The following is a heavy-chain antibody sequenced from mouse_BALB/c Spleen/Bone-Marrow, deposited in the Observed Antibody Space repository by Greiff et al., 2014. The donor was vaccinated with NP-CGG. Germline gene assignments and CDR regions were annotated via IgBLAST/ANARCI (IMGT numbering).Heavy chain of an antibody. J-gene: IGHJ1*01. Sequence: DVKLVESGPGLVKPSQSLSLTCTVTGYSITSDYAWNWIRQFPGNKLEWMGYIIYSGSTSYNPSLKSRISITRVTSNNQFFLQLNSVTTEDTATYSCARSADWYFDVWGAGTTVTVSS. CDR1: GYSITSDYA. CDR3: ARSADWYFDV. CDR2: IIYSGST. V-gene: IGHV3-2*02.